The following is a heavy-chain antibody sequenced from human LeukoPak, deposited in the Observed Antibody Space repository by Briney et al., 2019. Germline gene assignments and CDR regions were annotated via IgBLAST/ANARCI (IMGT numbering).Heavy chain of an antibody. Sequence: SETLSLNCSVSGHSINNNYHWGWIRQPPGKGLEWIGSLDHTGNTYYNPSLKSPVIISADTSNIQCSLRLTSVTAADTAVYYCARDVDDSTTNTPYYFDSWGQGTLVTVSS. CDR2: LDHTGNT. CDR1: GHSINNNYH. V-gene: IGHV4-38-2*02. CDR3: ARDVDDSTTNTPYYFDS. D-gene: IGHD1-26*01. J-gene: IGHJ4*02.